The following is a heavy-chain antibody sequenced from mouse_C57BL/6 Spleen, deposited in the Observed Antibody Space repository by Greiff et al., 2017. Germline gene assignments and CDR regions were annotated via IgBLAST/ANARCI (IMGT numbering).Heavy chain of an antibody. Sequence: QVQLQQPGAELVKPGASVKVSCKASGYTFTSYWITWVKQRPGQGLEWIGDIYPGSGSTNYNEKFKSKATLTVDTSSSTAYMQLSSLTSEESAVYYCARGDSNSFAYWGQGTLVTVSA. D-gene: IGHD2-5*01. V-gene: IGHV1-55*01. J-gene: IGHJ3*01. CDR2: IYPGSGST. CDR1: GYTFTSYW. CDR3: ARGDSNSFAY.